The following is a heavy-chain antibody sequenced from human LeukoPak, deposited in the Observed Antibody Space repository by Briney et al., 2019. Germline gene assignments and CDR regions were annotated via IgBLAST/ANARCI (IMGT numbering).Heavy chain of an antibody. CDR3: ARRFDS. V-gene: IGHV3-48*03. CDR1: GFTVSTYE. J-gene: IGHJ4*02. CDR2: ISSSGSTT. Sequence: GGSLRLSCAASGFTVSTYEMNWVRQAPGKGLEWVSYISSSGSTTYCADSVKGRFTISKDNAKNSLSLQMNSLRAEDTALYYCARRFDSWGQGTLVTVSS.